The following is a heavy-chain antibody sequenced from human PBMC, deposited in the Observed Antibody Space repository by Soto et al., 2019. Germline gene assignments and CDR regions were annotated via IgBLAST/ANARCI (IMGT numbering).Heavy chain of an antibody. CDR2: IYTSGST. J-gene: IGHJ5*02. D-gene: IGHD2-2*01. CDR1: GGSISSYN. Sequence: SETLDLTCTVSGGSISSYNWSWIKQPAGKVLEWIASIYTSGSTNYNPSLKSRVTMSVDTSNNQFSLKLSAVTAADTAVYDCARGRGCSSTSCSPGWFDPWGQGTLVTVS. V-gene: IGHV4-4*07. CDR3: ARGRGCSSTSCSPGWFDP.